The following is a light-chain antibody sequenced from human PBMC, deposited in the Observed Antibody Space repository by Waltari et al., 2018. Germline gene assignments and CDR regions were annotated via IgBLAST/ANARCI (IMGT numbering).Light chain of an antibody. Sequence: DIVMTQSPDSLAVSLGERATINCKSSQSVFYSPNNTNYLSWYQQKPGQPPKLLIYWAPTRESGVPDRFSGSGSGTDFTRTISSLQAEDVALYFCQQYYGSPFTFGGGTKVEIK. CDR2: WAP. V-gene: IGKV4-1*01. J-gene: IGKJ4*01. CDR3: QQYYGSPFT. CDR1: QSVFYSPNNTNY.